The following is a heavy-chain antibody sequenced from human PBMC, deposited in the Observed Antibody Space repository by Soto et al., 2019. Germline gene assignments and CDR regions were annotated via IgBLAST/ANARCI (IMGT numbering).Heavy chain of an antibody. Sequence: QVQLQESGPGLVKPSETLSLTCTVSGGTISSYYWSWIRQPPGKGLEWIGYIYYSGSTNYDPSLKSRVTISVDTSKTRFSLKLTSVTAADTAVYYCARGTSGSPRSNLDYWGQGTLVTVSS. CDR1: GGTISSYY. CDR2: IYYSGST. D-gene: IGHD1-26*01. V-gene: IGHV4-59*01. J-gene: IGHJ4*02. CDR3: ARGTSGSPRSNLDY.